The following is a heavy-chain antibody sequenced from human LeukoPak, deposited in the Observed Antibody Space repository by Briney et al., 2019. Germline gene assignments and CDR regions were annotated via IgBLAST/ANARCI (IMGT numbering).Heavy chain of an antibody. CDR2: IIPIFGTA. V-gene: IGHV1-69*13. J-gene: IGHJ3*02. CDR1: GGTFSSYA. Sequence: HRASVKVSYTASGGTFSSYAISWVRQAPGQGLEWMGGIIPIFGTANYAQKFQGRVTITADESTSTAYMELSSLRSEDTAVYYCARKWYSSSADDAFDIWGQGTMVTVSS. D-gene: IGHD6-6*01. CDR3: ARKWYSSSADDAFDI.